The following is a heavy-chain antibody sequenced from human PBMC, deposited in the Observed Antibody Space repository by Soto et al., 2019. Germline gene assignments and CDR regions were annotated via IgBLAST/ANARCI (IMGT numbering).Heavy chain of an antibody. V-gene: IGHV4-30-2*06. CDR3: ARGGGYDSFDF. J-gene: IGHJ4*02. CDR1: GVTKSPGGYS. CDR2: IGHLETT. Sequence: TLPLTCHLSGVTKSPGGYSSVSMRQSPEKGLEWLGYIGHLETTYYNPSFKRRLALSIDRTRNQFSLRLSSMTAADQGVYYCARGGGYDSFDFWGQGIQVTVSS. D-gene: IGHD2-15*01.